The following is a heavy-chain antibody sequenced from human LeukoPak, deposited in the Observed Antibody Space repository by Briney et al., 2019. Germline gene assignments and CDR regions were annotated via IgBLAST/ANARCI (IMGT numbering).Heavy chain of an antibody. Sequence: GGSLRLSCAASGFTFGNAWMSWVRQAPGKGLEWVGRIKSKSDGGTTHYAAPVKGRFTISRDDSKNTLYLQMSSLKTEDTAVYFCAHRDTAMVRVDYWGQGTLVTVSS. CDR1: GFTFGNAW. V-gene: IGHV3-15*01. CDR2: IKSKSDGGTT. D-gene: IGHD5-18*01. CDR3: AHRDTAMVRVDY. J-gene: IGHJ4*02.